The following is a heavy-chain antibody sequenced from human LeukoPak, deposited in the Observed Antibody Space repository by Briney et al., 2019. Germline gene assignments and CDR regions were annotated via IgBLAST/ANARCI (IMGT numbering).Heavy chain of an antibody. CDR2: ISSSSSYI. CDR1: GFTFSKSG. V-gene: IGHV3-21*01. CDR3: ARDTYYYDSSGPY. Sequence: PGGSLRLSCAASGFTFSKSGMTWVRQAPGKGLEWVSSISSSSSYIYYADSVKGRFTISRDNAKNSLYLQMNSLRAEDTAVYYCARDTYYYDSSGPYWGQGTLVTVSS. D-gene: IGHD3-22*01. J-gene: IGHJ4*02.